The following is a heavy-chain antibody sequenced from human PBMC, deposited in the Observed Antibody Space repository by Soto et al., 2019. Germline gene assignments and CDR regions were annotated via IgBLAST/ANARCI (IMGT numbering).Heavy chain of an antibody. Sequence: ASVKVSCKASGYTFASYGISWVRQAPGQGLEWMGWISAYNGNTNYAQKLQGRVTMTTDTSTSTAYMELRSLRSDDTAVYYCARIPGIAARRPSDYWGQGTLVTVSS. CDR2: ISAYNGNT. V-gene: IGHV1-18*01. CDR3: ARIPGIAARRPSDY. D-gene: IGHD6-6*01. CDR1: GYTFASYG. J-gene: IGHJ4*02.